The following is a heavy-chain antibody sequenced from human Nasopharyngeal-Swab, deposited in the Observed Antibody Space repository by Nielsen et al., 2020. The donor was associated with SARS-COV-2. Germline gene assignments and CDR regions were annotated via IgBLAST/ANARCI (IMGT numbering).Heavy chain of an antibody. Sequence: SVKVSCKASGGTFSSYAISWVRQAPGQGLEWMGGIIPIFGTANYAQKFQGRVTMTTDTSTSTAYMELRSLRSDDTAVYYCVCGDYWPEWGQGTLVTVSS. J-gene: IGHJ4*02. D-gene: IGHD4-17*01. CDR3: VCGDYWPE. CDR2: IIPIFGTA. CDR1: GGTFSSYA. V-gene: IGHV1-69*05.